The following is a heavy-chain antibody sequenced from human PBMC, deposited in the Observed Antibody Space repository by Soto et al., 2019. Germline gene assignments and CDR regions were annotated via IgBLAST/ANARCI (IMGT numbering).Heavy chain of an antibody. CDR2: VVPKIGSI. J-gene: IGHJ4*02. Sequence: GASVKVSCKAPGGTFSRYTINWVRQAPGQGLEWMGRVVPKIGSINFIRKFQGRLTLTADKSTLYLQMNSLKTEDTAVYYCTTGGAAAAGKIRDYYFDYWGQGTLVTVSS. CDR1: GGTFSRYT. CDR3: TTGGAAAAGKIRDYYFDY. V-gene: IGHV1-69*08. D-gene: IGHD6-13*01.